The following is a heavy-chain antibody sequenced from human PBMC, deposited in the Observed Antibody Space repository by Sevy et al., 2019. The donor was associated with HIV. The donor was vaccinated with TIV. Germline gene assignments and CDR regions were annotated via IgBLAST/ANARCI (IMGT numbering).Heavy chain of an antibody. CDR1: GYTFTGYY. V-gene: IGHV1-2*04. CDR3: AREGAPHTEYSSVWLVMDV. D-gene: IGHD6-19*01. J-gene: IGHJ6*03. CDR2: INPNSGGT. Sequence: ASVKVSCKASGYTFTGYYMHWVRQAPGQGLEWMGWINPNSGGTNYAQKFQGWVTMTRGTSMSTAYMELSRLRSDDTAGYYCAREGAPHTEYSSVWLVMDVWGKGTTVTVSS.